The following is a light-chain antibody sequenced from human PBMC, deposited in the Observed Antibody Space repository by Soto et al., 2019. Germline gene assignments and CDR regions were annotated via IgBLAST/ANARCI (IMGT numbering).Light chain of an antibody. J-gene: IGKJ4*01. CDR3: QQYSNWPLLS. V-gene: IGKV3-15*01. CDR1: QSVGSN. CDR2: GAS. Sequence: EVVLTQSPATLSVSPGAGATLSCRASQSVGSNLAWYQQKPGQTPRVLIYGASTRAIGIPARFSGSGLGTEFTLTISSLQSEDFVVYYCQQYSNWPLLSFGGGTKVDIK.